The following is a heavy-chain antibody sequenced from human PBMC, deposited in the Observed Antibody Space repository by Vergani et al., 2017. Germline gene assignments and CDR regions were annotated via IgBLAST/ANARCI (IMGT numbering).Heavy chain of an antibody. CDR3: ATIGYRRWGYYFDY. CDR1: GDSISSKNC. V-gene: IGHV4-4*02. Sequence: QVKLQESGPGLLKPSQTLSLTCAVSGDSISSKNCWTWVRQPPGKGLEWIGEICHTEDTKYSPSLKSRVTVSVDESRNLFSLRLNSVTAADTAVYYCATIGYRRWGYYFDYWGQGILVTVSS. CDR2: ICHTEDT. D-gene: IGHD2-2*02. J-gene: IGHJ4*02.